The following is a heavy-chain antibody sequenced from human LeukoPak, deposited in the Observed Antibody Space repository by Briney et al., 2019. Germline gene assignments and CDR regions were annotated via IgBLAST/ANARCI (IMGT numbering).Heavy chain of an antibody. CDR3: AGHATSSTSGPPYDY. CDR2: IYHSGSM. J-gene: IGHJ4*02. V-gene: IGHV4-39*01. Sequence: SETLSLTCTVSGGSINSSDYYWGWIRQPPGKGLEWIGSIYHSGSMYASLKSRVTISVDTSKNQFSLKMSSVTAADTAVYYCAGHATSSTSGPPYDYWGQGTLVTVSS. D-gene: IGHD5-24*01. CDR1: GGSINSSDYY.